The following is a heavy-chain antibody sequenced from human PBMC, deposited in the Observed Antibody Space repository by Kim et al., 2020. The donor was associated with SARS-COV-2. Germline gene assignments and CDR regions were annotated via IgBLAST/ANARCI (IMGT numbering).Heavy chain of an antibody. CDR3: ARDQGCSSTSCSLYYYGMDV. CDR2: IIPIFGTA. V-gene: IGHV1-69*13. Sequence: SVKVSCKASGGTFSSYAISWVRQAPGQGLEWMGGIIPIFGTANYAQKFQGRVTITADESTSTAYMELSSLRSEDTAVYYCARDQGCSSTSCSLYYYGMDVWGQGTTVTVSS. D-gene: IGHD2-2*01. CDR1: GGTFSSYA. J-gene: IGHJ6*02.